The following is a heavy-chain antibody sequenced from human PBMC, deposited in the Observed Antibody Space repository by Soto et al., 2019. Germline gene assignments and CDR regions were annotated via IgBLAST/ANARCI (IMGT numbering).Heavy chain of an antibody. CDR3: AMTSSG. V-gene: IGHV3-74*02. D-gene: IGHD6-19*01. CDR2: INGDGSGA. CDR1: GFTFSSYE. J-gene: IGHJ4*02. Sequence: EVQLVESGGGLVQPGGSLRLSCAASGFTFSSYEMNWVRQAPGKGLVWVSRINGDGSGANYADSVKGRFTISRDNAKNTLYLQMNSLRAEDTAVYYCAMTSSGWGQGTLVTVSS.